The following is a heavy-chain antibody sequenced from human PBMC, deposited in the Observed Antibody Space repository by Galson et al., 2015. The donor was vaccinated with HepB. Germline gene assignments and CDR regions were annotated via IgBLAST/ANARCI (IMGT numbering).Heavy chain of an antibody. Sequence: SLRLSCAASGFTFSDYYMSWIRQAPGKGLEWVGYISGSNNYRNYADSVKGRFTISRDNAKNSLYLQMNSLRAEDTAVYYCARDRKATTISYYYYGLDVWGQGITVTVSS. D-gene: IGHD1-14*01. J-gene: IGHJ6*02. CDR1: GFTFSDYY. CDR2: ISGSNNYR. V-gene: IGHV3-11*06. CDR3: ARDRKATTISYYYYGLDV.